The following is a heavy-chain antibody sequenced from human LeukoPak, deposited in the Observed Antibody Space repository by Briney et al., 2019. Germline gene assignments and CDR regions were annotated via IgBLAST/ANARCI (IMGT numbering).Heavy chain of an antibody. V-gene: IGHV4-59*01. D-gene: IGHD5-18*01. J-gene: IGHJ4*02. CDR3: ARDRHSFGG. CDR2: IYYSGST. CDR1: GGSISTYY. Sequence: PSETLSLTCTVSGGSISTYYWSWIRQPPGKGLEWIGYIYYSGSTSYNSSLKSRVTISLDTSKNQVSLKLSSVTAADTAVYYCARDRHSFGGWGQGTLVTVSS.